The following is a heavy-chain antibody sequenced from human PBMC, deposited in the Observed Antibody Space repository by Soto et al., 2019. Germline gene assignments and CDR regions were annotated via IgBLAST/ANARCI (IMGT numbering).Heavy chain of an antibody. CDR1: GFSFSSFA. J-gene: IGHJ4*02. CDR3: AKANKYSNGWYDY. D-gene: IGHD6-19*01. Sequence: GGSLRLSCAASGFSFSSFAMNWVRQAPGKGLEWVSIISGNGDSTYYADTVKGRFTISRDNSKNTLYLQMNSLRAEDTAVYYCAKANKYSNGWYDYWGQGILVTVSS. V-gene: IGHV3-23*01. CDR2: ISGNGDST.